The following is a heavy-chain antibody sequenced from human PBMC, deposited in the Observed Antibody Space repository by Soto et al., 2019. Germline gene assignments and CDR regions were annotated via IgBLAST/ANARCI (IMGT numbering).Heavy chain of an antibody. V-gene: IGHV4-59*12. D-gene: IGHD4-17*01. CDR1: GGSISSYY. CDR2: IYYSGST. J-gene: IGHJ6*03. Sequence: SETLSLTCTVSGGSISSYYWSWIRQPPGKGLEWIGYIYYSGSTNYNPSLKSRVTISVDTPKNQFSLKLSSVTAADTAVYYCARVRSSYYYMDVWGKGTTVTVSS. CDR3: ARVRSSYYYMDV.